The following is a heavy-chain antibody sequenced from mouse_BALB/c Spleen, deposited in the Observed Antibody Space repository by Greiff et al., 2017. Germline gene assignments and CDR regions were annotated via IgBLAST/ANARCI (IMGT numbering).Heavy chain of an antibody. CDR3: ARWSGLSYAMDY. D-gene: IGHD1-3*01. Sequence: QVQLQQSGAELARPGASVKMSCKASGYTFTSYTMHWVKQRPGQGLEWIGYINPSSGYTNYNQKFKDKATLTADKSSSTAYMQLSSLTSEDSAVYYCARWSGLSYAMDYWGQGTSVTVSS. J-gene: IGHJ4*01. V-gene: IGHV1-4*01. CDR2: INPSSGYT. CDR1: GYTFTSYT.